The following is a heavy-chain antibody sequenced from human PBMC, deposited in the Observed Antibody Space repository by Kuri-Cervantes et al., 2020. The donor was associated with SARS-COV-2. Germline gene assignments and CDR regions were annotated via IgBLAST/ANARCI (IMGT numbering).Heavy chain of an antibody. CDR2: IYYSGST. J-gene: IGHJ4*02. Sequence: GSLRLSCTVSGGSISSYYWSWIRQPPGKGLEWIGYIYYSGSTNYNPSLKSRVTISVDTSKNQFSLRLSSVTPADTAIYSCARGRPLVDYWGQGTLVTVSS. V-gene: IGHV4-59*01. CDR1: GGSISSYY. CDR3: ARGRPLVDY.